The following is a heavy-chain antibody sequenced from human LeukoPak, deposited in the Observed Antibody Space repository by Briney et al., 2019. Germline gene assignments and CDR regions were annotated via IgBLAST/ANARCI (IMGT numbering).Heavy chain of an antibody. V-gene: IGHV3-30*02. J-gene: IGHJ4*02. D-gene: IGHD6-13*01. CDR2: IRYDGSNK. Sequence: GGSLRLSCAASGFTFSSYGMHWVRQAPGKGLEWVAFIRYDGSNKYYADSVKGRFTISRDNSKNTLYLQMNSLRAEDTAVYCCAKDLSDTHSSSWGVDYWGQGTLVTVSS. CDR1: GFTFSSYG. CDR3: AKDLSDTHSSSWGVDY.